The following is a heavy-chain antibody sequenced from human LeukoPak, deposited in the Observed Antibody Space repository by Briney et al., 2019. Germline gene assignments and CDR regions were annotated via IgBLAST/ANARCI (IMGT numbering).Heavy chain of an antibody. CDR1: GFTFSDYY. V-gene: IGHV3-11*01. CDR2: ISSSGSTI. Sequence: GGSLRLSCAASGFTFSDYYMSWIRQAPGKGVEWVSYISSSGSTIYYADSVKGRFTISRDNAKNSLYLQMNSLRAGDTAVYHCARNQMVRGVPTRWFDPWGQGTLVTVSS. D-gene: IGHD3-10*01. CDR3: ARNQMVRGVPTRWFDP. J-gene: IGHJ5*02.